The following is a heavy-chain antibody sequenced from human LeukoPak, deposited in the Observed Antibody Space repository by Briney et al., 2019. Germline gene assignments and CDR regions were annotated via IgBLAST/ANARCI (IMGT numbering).Heavy chain of an antibody. J-gene: IGHJ4*02. CDR2: IAIAGDT. CDR1: GFTFRNYD. CDR3: ARAPSDEWELLGY. Sequence: GGSLRLSCAASGFTFRNYDMHWVRQTTGKGLEWVSGIAIAGDTYYSDSVKGRFTISRENVKNSLYLEINSLRAEDTAVYYCARAPSDEWELLGYWGQGTLVTVSS. D-gene: IGHD1-26*01. V-gene: IGHV3-13*01.